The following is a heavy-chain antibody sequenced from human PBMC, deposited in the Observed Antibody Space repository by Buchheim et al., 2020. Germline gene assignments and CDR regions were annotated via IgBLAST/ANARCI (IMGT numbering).Heavy chain of an antibody. D-gene: IGHD6-13*01. Sequence: QVQLVQSGAEVKKPGASVKVSCKASGYTFTGYYMHWVRQAPGQGLEWIGWINPNSGGTNYAQKFQGWVTMTRDTSISTAYMELSRLRSDDTAVYYCARDFGIAAADVTYYYYGMDVWGQGTT. CDR2: INPNSGGT. V-gene: IGHV1-2*04. CDR3: ARDFGIAAADVTYYYYGMDV. J-gene: IGHJ6*02. CDR1: GYTFTGYY.